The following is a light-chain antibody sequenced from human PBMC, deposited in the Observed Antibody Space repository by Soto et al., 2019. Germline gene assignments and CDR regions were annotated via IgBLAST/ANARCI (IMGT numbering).Light chain of an antibody. Sequence: EIVLTQSPGTLSLSPGERATLSCRASQSVSSSYLAWYQQKPGQAPRLLIYGASSRATGIPDRFSVSGSGTDFTLTISRLEPEDVAVYYCPQYDSSPLTFGGGNKVEIK. J-gene: IGKJ4*01. CDR2: GAS. V-gene: IGKV3-20*01. CDR1: QSVSSSY. CDR3: PQYDSSPLT.